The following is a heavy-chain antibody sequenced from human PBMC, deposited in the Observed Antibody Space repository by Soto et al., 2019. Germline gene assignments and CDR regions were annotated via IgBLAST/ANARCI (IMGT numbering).Heavy chain of an antibody. CDR1: GGSISSSSYY. V-gene: IGHV4-39*01. CDR3: ARHEPFLRFDP. Sequence: QLQLQESGPGLVKPSETLSLTCTVSGGSISSSSYYWGWIRQPPGKGLEWIGSIYYSGSTYYNPSLKSRVTISVDTSKNQFSLKLSSVTAADTAVYYCARHEPFLRFDPWGQGTLVTVSS. CDR2: IYYSGST. J-gene: IGHJ5*02.